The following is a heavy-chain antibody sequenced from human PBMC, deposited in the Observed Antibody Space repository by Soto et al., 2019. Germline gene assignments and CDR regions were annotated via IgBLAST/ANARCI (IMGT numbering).Heavy chain of an antibody. CDR1: GFTLSTYA. CDR2: TSYDGSNK. Sequence: GGSLRLSCAASGFTLSTYAMHWVRQAPGKGLEWVAVTSYDGSNKYYVDSVKGRVTISRDNSRNTLYLQMNSLRVEDTAVYYCARDRGYDSSGYFFMWGQGTRVTVSS. CDR3: ARDRGYDSSGYFFM. V-gene: IGHV3-30-3*01. D-gene: IGHD3-22*01. J-gene: IGHJ4*02.